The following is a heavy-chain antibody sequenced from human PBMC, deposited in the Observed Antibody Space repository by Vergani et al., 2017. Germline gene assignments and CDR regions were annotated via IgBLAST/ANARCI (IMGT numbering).Heavy chain of an antibody. Sequence: VQLQESGPGLVKPSETLSLTCTVSGGSLSSYYWSWIRQPPGKGLEWIGYIYYSGRTNYNPSLKSRVTISVGTSKNQFSLKLSSVTAADTAVYYCARDLLVGMDVWGQGTTVTVSS. CDR3: ARDLLVGMDV. V-gene: IGHV4-59*01. J-gene: IGHJ6*02. CDR1: GGSLSSYY. CDR2: IYYSGRT. D-gene: IGHD2/OR15-2a*01.